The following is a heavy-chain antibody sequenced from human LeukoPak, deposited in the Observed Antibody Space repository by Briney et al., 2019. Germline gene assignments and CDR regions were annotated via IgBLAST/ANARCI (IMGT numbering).Heavy chain of an antibody. V-gene: IGHV1-18*01. J-gene: IGHJ6*02. CDR3: ASGDYEYYYYYGMDV. CDR1: GYTLTELS. D-gene: IGHD4-17*01. CDR2: ISAYNGNT. Sequence: ASVKVSCKVSGYTLTELSMHWVRQAPGKGLEWMGWISAYNGNTNYTQKLQGRVTMTTDTSTSTAYMELRSLRSDDTAVYYCASGDYEYYYYYGMDVWGQGTTVTVSS.